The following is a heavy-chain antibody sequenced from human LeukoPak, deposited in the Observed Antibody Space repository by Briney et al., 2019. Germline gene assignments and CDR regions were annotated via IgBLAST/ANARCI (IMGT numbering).Heavy chain of an antibody. CDR3: ARRVYNRDGYNPKDYFDY. J-gene: IGHJ4*02. CDR1: GYSFTSYW. V-gene: IGHV5-51*01. D-gene: IGHD5-24*01. Sequence: PGESLKISCKGSGYSFTSYWIGWVRQMPGKGLEWMGIIYPGDSDTRYSPSFQGQVTISADKSISTAFLQWSSLRASDTAMYYCARRVYNRDGYNPKDYFDYWGQGTLATVSS. CDR2: IYPGDSDT.